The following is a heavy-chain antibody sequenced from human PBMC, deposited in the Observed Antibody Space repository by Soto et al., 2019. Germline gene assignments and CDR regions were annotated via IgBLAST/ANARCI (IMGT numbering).Heavy chain of an antibody. D-gene: IGHD1-1*01. CDR2: IIPIFGTA. J-gene: IGHJ4*02. CDR1: GGTFSSYA. Sequence: QVQLVQSGAEVKKPGSSVKVSCKASGGTFSSYAISWVRQAPGQGLEWMRGIIPIFGTANYAQKFQGRVTITAGESTSTGYMELSSLRSEDTAVYYCAREGRARQLPFDYWGQGTLVTVSS. V-gene: IGHV1-69*12. CDR3: AREGRARQLPFDY.